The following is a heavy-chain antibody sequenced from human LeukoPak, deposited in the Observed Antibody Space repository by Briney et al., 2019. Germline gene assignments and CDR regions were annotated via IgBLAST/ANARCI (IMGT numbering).Heavy chain of an antibody. Sequence: ASVKVSCKASGYTFTAYYIHWVRQAPGQGLEWMGWINPNSGGTNYAQKFQGRVTMTRDTSISTAYMELSRLRSDDTAVYYCARDRCTNGVCYSIYGYWGQGTLVTVSS. J-gene: IGHJ4*02. V-gene: IGHV1-2*02. CDR1: GYTFTAYY. CDR3: ARDRCTNGVCYSIYGY. CDR2: INPNSGGT. D-gene: IGHD2-8*01.